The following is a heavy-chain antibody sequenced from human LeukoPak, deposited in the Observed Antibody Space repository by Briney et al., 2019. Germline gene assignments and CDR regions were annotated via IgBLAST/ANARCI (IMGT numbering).Heavy chain of an antibody. CDR1: GGSISSHY. J-gene: IGHJ4*02. D-gene: IGHD6-6*01. Sequence: SSETLSLTCTVSGGSISSHYWSWTRQPPGKGLEWIGYIYYSGSTNYNPSLKSRVTISVDTSKNQFSLKLSSVTAADTAVYYCASGLRSSSSPFDYWGQGTLVTVSS. CDR2: IYYSGST. CDR3: ASGLRSSSSPFDY. V-gene: IGHV4-59*11.